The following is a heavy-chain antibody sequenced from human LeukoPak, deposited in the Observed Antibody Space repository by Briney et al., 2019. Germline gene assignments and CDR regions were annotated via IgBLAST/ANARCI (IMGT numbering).Heavy chain of an antibody. D-gene: IGHD3-22*01. CDR1: GFTFSDYD. Sequence: PGGSLRLSCVASGFTFSDYDMHWVRQATGERLEWVSSITTAGKTYYPASVKGRFTISRENAKNSFYLQMNSLGAGDTAVYYCARWWYYGSSGQGGAFDIRGQGTMVTVSS. V-gene: IGHV3-13*01. CDR2: ITTAGKT. J-gene: IGHJ3*02. CDR3: ARWWYYGSSGQGGAFDI.